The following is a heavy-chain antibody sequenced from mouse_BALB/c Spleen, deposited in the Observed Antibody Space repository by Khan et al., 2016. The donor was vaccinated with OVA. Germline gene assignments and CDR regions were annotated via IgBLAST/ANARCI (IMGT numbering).Heavy chain of an antibody. Sequence: VQLQQSGAELARPGASVKMSCKASGYTFTSYTIHWIKLRPGQGLEWIGYINPSNGYTNYNQKFRDKATLTADKSSTTASMHLSRLPSDDSAVYNCVRDGAYHRNDGWFAYWGQGTLVTVSA. CDR3: VRDGAYHRNDGWFAY. D-gene: IGHD2-14*01. CDR1: GYTFTSYT. V-gene: IGHV1-4*01. J-gene: IGHJ3*01. CDR2: INPSNGYT.